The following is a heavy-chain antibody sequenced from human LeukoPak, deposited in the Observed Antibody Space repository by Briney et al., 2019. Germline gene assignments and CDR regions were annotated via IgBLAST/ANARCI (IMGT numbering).Heavy chain of an antibody. J-gene: IGHJ3*02. V-gene: IGHV1-46*01. D-gene: IGHD3-3*02. Sequence: ASVKVSCKASGYTFTSYYMHWVRQAPGQGLEWMGIINPSGGSTSYAQKFQGRVTMTRDMSTSTVYMELSRLRSDDTAVYYCARVVLADAFDIWGQGTMVTVSS. CDR2: INPSGGST. CDR3: ARVVLADAFDI. CDR1: GYTFTSYY.